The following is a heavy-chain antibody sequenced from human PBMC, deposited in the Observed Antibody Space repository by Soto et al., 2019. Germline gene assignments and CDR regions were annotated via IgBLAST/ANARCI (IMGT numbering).Heavy chain of an antibody. CDR3: AKETHYGDYPYWYFDL. D-gene: IGHD4-17*01. CDR2: ISGSGGST. V-gene: IGHV3-23*01. CDR1: GFTFSSYA. J-gene: IGHJ2*01. Sequence: ESGGGLVQPGGSLRLSCAASGFTFSSYAMSWVRQAPGKGLEWVSAISGSGGSTYYADSVKGRFTISRDNSKNTLYLQMNSLRAEDTAVYYCAKETHYGDYPYWYFDLWGRGTLVTVSS.